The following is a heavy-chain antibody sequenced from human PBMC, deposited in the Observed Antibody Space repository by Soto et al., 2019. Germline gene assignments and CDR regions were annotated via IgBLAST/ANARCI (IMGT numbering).Heavy chain of an antibody. CDR1: GYTFTNYY. CDR3: ASQRNYDYVCCSYPTEDYYGMDV. CDR2: IHYIFATP. Sequence: ASVKVSCKASGYTFTNYYMHWVRQAPGQGLEWMGVIHYIFATPTYAQKFQGRVTMTADASTSTAYMELSSLRSEDTAVYYCASQRNYDYVCCSYPTEDYYGMDVCGQGTTVIVSS. V-gene: IGHV1-46*01. J-gene: IGHJ6*02. D-gene: IGHD3-16*02.